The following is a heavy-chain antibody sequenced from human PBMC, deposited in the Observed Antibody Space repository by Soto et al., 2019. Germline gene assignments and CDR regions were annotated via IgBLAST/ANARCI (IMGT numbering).Heavy chain of an antibody. D-gene: IGHD6-6*01. CDR2: IWYDGSNK. V-gene: IGHV3-33*01. J-gene: IGHJ6*02. Sequence: QVQLVESGGGVVQPGRSLRLSCAASGFTFSSYGMHWVRQAPGKGLEWVAVIWYDGSNKYYADSVKGRFTISRDNSKKSLYLQMNSLRAEDTAVYYCARGVRSIAARLQRSYYYYGMDVWGQGTTVTVSS. CDR3: ARGVRSIAARLQRSYYYYGMDV. CDR1: GFTFSSYG.